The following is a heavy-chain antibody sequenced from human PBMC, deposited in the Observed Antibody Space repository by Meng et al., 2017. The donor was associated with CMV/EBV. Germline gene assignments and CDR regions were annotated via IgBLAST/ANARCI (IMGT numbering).Heavy chain of an antibody. CDR2: IYSEGTT. D-gene: IGHD1-7*01. CDR3: ARDGNYHGV. Sequence: ELQLVESGGGLIQPGGPLRLSCAASGFTVSNNYMRWFRQAPGKGLEWVSLIYSEGTTDYADSVKGRFTISRDNSKNTLYLQMNSLRAEDTAVYYCARDGNYHGVWGQGTLVTVSS. J-gene: IGHJ4*02. V-gene: IGHV3-53*01. CDR1: GFTVSNNY.